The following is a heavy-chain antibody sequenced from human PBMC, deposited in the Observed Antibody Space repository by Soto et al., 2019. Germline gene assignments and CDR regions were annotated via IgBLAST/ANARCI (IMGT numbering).Heavy chain of an antibody. V-gene: IGHV3-33*01. CDR1: GFTFSSYG. Sequence: ESGGGVVQPGRSLRLSCAASGFTFSSYGMHWVRQAPGKGLEWVAIIWYDGSNKYYADSVKGRFIISRDNSKNTLYLQMNSLRAEDTAVYYCASGVEGSGQYGMDVWGQGTTVTVSS. J-gene: IGHJ6*02. CDR2: IWYDGSNK. D-gene: IGHD3-3*01. CDR3: ASGVEGSGQYGMDV.